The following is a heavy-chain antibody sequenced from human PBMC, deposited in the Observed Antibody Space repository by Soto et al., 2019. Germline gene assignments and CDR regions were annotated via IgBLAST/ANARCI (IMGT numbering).Heavy chain of an antibody. Sequence: ASVKVSCKASGYTFTSYGISWVRQAPGQGLEWMGWISAYNGNTNYAQKLQGRVTMTTDTSTSTAYMELRSLRSDDTAVYYCARVQIPYYDFCTASSTPSPDSWGEGPLVTVS. CDR1: GYTFTSYG. J-gene: IGHJ5*01. V-gene: IGHV1-18*01. CDR2: ISAYNGNT. CDR3: ARVQIPYYDFCTASSTPSPDS. D-gene: IGHD3-3*01.